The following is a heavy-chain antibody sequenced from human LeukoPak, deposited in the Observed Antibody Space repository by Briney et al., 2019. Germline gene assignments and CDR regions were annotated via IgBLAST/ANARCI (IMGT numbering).Heavy chain of an antibody. CDR2: LYNSGPKL. CDR1: GLTFSTYS. Sequence: GGSLRLSCAVSGLTFSTYSMPGLGHGPGKGLEGVSSLYNSGPKLFSAHPVTGRFTISRDNSKNMLYLQMNSLTVEDTAVYYCAKDVAPDSGWDLDYWRQGTLVTVCS. V-gene: IGHV3-23*01. J-gene: IGHJ4*02. D-gene: IGHD6-19*01. CDR3: AKDVAPDSGWDLDY.